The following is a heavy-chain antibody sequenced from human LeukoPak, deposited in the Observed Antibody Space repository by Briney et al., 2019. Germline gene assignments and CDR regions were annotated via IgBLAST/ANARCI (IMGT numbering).Heavy chain of an antibody. D-gene: IGHD3-3*01. CDR2: MNPNSGNT. J-gene: IGHJ5*02. CDR3: ATAPPPLVTIFGVVRPNWFDP. CDR1: GYTFTSYY. Sequence: ASVKVSCKASGYTFTSYYMHWVRQATGQGLEWMGWMNPNSGNTGYAQKFQGRVTMTRNTSISTAYMELSSLRSEDTAVYYCATAPPPLVTIFGVVRPNWFDPWGQGTLVTVSS. V-gene: IGHV1-8*02.